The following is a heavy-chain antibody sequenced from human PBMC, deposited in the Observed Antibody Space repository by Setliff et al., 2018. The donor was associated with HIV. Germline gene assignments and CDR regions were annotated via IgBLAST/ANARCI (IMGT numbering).Heavy chain of an antibody. D-gene: IGHD2-8*01. CDR2: ISGSGGST. J-gene: IGHJ4*02. CDR1: GFTFSSYA. Sequence: GVSLRLSCAVSGFTFSSYAMSWVRQAPGKGLEWVSAISGSGGSTWYADSVKGRFTISRDNSKNTLYLQMNSLRAEDTAVYYCAKDPPTLQWAFDYWGQGTLVTVSS. CDR3: AKDPPTLQWAFDY. V-gene: IGHV3-23*01.